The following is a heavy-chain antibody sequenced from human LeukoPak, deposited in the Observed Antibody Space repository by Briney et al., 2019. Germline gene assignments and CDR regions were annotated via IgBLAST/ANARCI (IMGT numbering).Heavy chain of an antibody. Sequence: PSGTLSLTCAVYGGSFSGYSWSWIRQPPGKGLEWIGEINHSGSTNYNPSLKSRVTISVDTSKNQFSLKLSSVTAADTAVYYCARGPNHLDLTGDSEIFDYWGQGTLVTVSS. J-gene: IGHJ4*02. CDR3: ARGPNHLDLTGDSEIFDY. CDR2: INHSGST. V-gene: IGHV4-34*01. D-gene: IGHD7-27*01. CDR1: GGSFSGYS.